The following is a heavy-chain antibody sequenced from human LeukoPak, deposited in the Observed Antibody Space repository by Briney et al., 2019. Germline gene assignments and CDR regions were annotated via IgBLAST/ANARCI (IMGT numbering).Heavy chain of an antibody. V-gene: IGHV3-23*01. CDR2: ISDDAGTT. D-gene: IGHD1-26*01. J-gene: IGHJ4*02. CDR3: AKGPMQWELPHFDY. Sequence: GGSLRLSCAASGFTFSSYAMSWVRQAPGKGLEWVSAISDDAGTTYYADSVKGRFTISRDNSKNTLYLQMNSLRAKDTAVYYCAKGPMQWELPHFDYWGQGTLVTVSS. CDR1: GFTFSSYA.